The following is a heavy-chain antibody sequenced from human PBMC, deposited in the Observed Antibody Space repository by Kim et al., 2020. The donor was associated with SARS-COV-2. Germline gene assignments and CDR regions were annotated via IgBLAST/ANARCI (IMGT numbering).Heavy chain of an antibody. V-gene: IGHV1-46*01. CDR1: GYTFTSYS. CDR2: INPSGGST. D-gene: IGHD3-10*01. CDR3: ARFERRSGSFDY. Sequence: ASVKVSCKASGYTFTSYSMYWVRQAPGQGLEWMGIINPSGGSTSYTQKFQGRVTITRDTSTSTVYMELSSLRSEDTAVYYCARFERRSGSFDYWGQGTRVTVSS. J-gene: IGHJ4*02.